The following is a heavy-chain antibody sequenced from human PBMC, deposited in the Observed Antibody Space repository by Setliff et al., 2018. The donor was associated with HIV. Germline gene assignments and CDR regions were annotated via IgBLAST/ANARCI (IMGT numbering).Heavy chain of an antibody. CDR1: GGSISSNNYY. CDR2: IYYSGNA. CDR3: ARDQDPASFDY. V-gene: IGHV4-39*07. J-gene: IGHJ4*02. Sequence: SETLSLTCTVSGGSISSNNYYWGWIRQSPGKGLEWFGSIYYSGNAYYNPSLKSRLTISMDTSKNQFSLKLSSVTAADTAVYYCARDQDPASFDYWGQGTLVTVSS.